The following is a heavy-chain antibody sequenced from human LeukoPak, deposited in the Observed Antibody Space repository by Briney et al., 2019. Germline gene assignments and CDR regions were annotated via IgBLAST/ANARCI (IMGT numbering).Heavy chain of an antibody. J-gene: IGHJ5*02. V-gene: IGHV4-4*02. CDR2: IYHSGST. D-gene: IGHD3-10*01. CDR3: ARDRRVRGVTTNWFDP. CDR1: GGSISSSNW. Sequence: SETLSLTCAVSGGSISSSNWWSWVRQPPGRGLEWIGEIYHSGSTNYNPSLKSRVTISVDKSKNQFSLKLSCVTTADTAVYYCARDRRVRGVTTNWFDPWGQGTLVTVSS.